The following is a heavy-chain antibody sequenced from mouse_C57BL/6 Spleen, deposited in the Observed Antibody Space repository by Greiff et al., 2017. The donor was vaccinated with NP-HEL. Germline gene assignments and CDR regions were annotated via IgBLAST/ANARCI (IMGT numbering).Heavy chain of an antibody. D-gene: IGHD1-1*02. CDR2: INPNNGGT. CDR3: ARAGGSYVRTRCAY. V-gene: IGHV1-18*01. J-gene: IGHJ3*01. Sequence: EVQLQQSGPELVKPGASVKIPCKASGYTFTDYNMDWVKQSHGKSLEWIGDINPNNGGTIYNQKFKGKATLTVDKSSSTAYMELRSLTSEDTAVYYCARAGGSYVRTRCAYWGQGTLVTVSA. CDR1: GYTFTDYN.